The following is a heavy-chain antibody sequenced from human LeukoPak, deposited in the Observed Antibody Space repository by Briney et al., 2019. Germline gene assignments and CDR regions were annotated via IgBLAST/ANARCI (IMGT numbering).Heavy chain of an antibody. CDR2: RSGSDSST. Sequence: GESLTLSCTASGFTFSSYTKSWGREPPAAGLGRVSVRSGSDSSTSYADSAQGRLTITSVESPNTPYLQKNSLSAEAAAVDYCAIVEASGGANCYALAYWGGGTLVTVPS. V-gene: IGHV3-23*01. CDR1: GFTFSSYT. J-gene: IGHJ4*02. CDR3: AIVEASGGANCYALAY. D-gene: IGHD2-2*01.